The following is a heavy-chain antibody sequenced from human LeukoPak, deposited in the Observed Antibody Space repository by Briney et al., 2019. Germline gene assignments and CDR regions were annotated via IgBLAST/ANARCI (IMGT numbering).Heavy chain of an antibody. CDR3: AKSLTGGDSYYFDY. CDR2: ISGSGGGT. Sequence: GGSLRLSCAASGFTFSSYAMSWVRQAPGKGLEWVSAISGSGGGTYYADSVKGRFTISRDNSKNTLYLQMNSLRAEDTAVYYCAKSLTGGDSYYFDYWGQGTLVTVSS. CDR1: GFTFSSYA. D-gene: IGHD2-21*02. V-gene: IGHV3-23*01. J-gene: IGHJ4*02.